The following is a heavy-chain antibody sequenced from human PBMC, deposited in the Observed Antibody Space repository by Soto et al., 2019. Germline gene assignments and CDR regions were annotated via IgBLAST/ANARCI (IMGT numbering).Heavy chain of an antibody. J-gene: IGHJ4*02. Sequence: RASVKVSCKTSGYKFIDYNVYWVRQAPGQGLEWMGWISPNSGVTKYDPAFQGRITMTRDTSIGTAYLELSDLRSGDTALYFCGRDRFCSGDTCSGSIDYWGQGTLVTVSS. CDR2: ISPNSGVT. V-gene: IGHV1-2*02. CDR1: GYKFIDYN. CDR3: GRDRFCSGDTCSGSIDY. D-gene: IGHD2-15*01.